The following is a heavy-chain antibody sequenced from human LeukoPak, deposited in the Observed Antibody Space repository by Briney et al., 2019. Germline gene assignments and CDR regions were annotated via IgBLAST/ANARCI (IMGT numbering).Heavy chain of an antibody. J-gene: IGHJ4*02. Sequence: PSETLSLTCTVSGVSISSYYWSWIRQPPGKGLEWVVYIYYSGSTSHSHSLKSRLTMSIDTSKSQFSLKLDPVTTVDTAVYYCAYIAGLRFDYWGQGVLVTVSS. V-gene: IGHV4-59*01. D-gene: IGHD2-21*01. CDR1: GVSISSYY. CDR2: IYYSGST. CDR3: AYIAGLRFDY.